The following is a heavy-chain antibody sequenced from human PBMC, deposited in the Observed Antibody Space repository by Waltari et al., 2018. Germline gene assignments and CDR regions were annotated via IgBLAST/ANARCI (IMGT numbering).Heavy chain of an antibody. D-gene: IGHD6-19*01. CDR1: GGPIYIHTW. J-gene: IGHJ4*02. V-gene: IGHV4-4*02. CDR3: ASRAVAGNNFDY. Sequence: QVQLQESGPGLVKPLGTLSLTCAVPGGPIYIHTWWSWVRQAPGKGLDWIGEIYHTGSTNYNPALKSRVTISVDKSRNHFSLNLTSVTVADTALYYCASRAVAGNNFDYWGQGRLVTVSS. CDR2: IYHTGST.